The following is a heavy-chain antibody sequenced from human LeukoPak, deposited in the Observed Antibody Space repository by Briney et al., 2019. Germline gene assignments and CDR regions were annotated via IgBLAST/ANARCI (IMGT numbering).Heavy chain of an antibody. CDR3: TRDSGTYNWFDP. Sequence: GGSLKLSCAASGFTFSGSAIHWVRQSSGKGLEWVGQIDKKDKGYATATAYAASVKGRFTISRDDSINAAYLQMKSLKTEDTALYYCTRDSGTYNWFDPWGQGTLVTVSS. D-gene: IGHD1-26*01. CDR1: GFTFSGSA. V-gene: IGHV3-73*01. CDR2: IDKKDKGYATAT. J-gene: IGHJ5*02.